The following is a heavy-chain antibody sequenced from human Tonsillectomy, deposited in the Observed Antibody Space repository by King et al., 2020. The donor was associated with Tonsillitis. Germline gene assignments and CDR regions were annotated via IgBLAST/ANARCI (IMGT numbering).Heavy chain of an antibody. Sequence: QLVQSGAEVKKPGASVKISCKASGYNFSTYYIHWVRQAPGQGLEWMGIINPSDGSTAYARKFQGRVTMTADTSTSTVYMELSSLRSEDTAVFFCARAISPTVVPITIVDFYYYHGMDVWGQGTTVTVSS. V-gene: IGHV1-46*03. CDR1: GYNFSTYY. D-gene: IGHD1-14*01. CDR2: INPSDGST. J-gene: IGHJ6*02. CDR3: ARAISPTVVPITIVDFYYYHGMDV.